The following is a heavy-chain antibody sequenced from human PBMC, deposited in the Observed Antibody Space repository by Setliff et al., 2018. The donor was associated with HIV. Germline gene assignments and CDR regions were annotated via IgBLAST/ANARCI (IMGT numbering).Heavy chain of an antibody. J-gene: IGHJ3*02. D-gene: IGHD2-15*01. Sequence: GGSLRLSCAASGFTVSSNYMSWVRQAPGKGLEWVSRVNNDGTDTIYADSVKGRFTISRDNAKSTVYLQMGSLSADDTAVYYCARGGFNHAFDIWGQGTMVTVSS. CDR2: VNNDGTDT. V-gene: IGHV3-74*01. CDR3: ARGGFNHAFDI. CDR1: GFTVSSNY.